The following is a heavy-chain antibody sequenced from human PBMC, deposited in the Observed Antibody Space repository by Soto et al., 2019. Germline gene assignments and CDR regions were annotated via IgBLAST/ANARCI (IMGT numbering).Heavy chain of an antibody. CDR3: ITDGVIAVAGVDLNGY. V-gene: IGHV3-23*01. D-gene: IGHD6-19*01. CDR1: SFTFTDYC. Sequence: GGSLRVSCVSSSFTFTDYCMSWVRHSPGEGLEWVSGISCSCGKPDYAESVEGPFSLSRGNSKNTIYLHLNNLTVEDTDVYYCITDGVIAVAGVDLNGYWGQGTLVTVSS. J-gene: IGHJ4*02. CDR2: ISCSCGKP.